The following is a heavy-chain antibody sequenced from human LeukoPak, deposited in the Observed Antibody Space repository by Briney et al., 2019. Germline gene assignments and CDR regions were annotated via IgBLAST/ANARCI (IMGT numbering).Heavy chain of an antibody. J-gene: IGHJ4*02. D-gene: IGHD3-9*01. CDR1: GGSISSSSYY. Sequence: PSETLSLTCTVSGGSISSSSYYWGWIRQPPGKGLEWIGSIYYSGSTYYNPSLKSRVTISVDTSKNPFSLKLSSVTAADTAVYYCARWNYDILTGYYLDYWGQGTLVTVSS. CDR2: IYYSGST. CDR3: ARWNYDILTGYYLDY. V-gene: IGHV4-39*01.